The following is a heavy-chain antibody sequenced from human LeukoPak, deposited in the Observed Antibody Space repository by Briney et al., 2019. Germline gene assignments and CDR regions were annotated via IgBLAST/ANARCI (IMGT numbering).Heavy chain of an antibody. CDR3: AKGRIAAAGRLDY. V-gene: IGHV3-30-3*01. Sequence: GGSLRLSCAASGFTFSSYAMHWVRQAPGKGLEWVAVISYDGSNKYYADSVKGRFTISRDNSKNTLYLQMNSLRAEDTAVYYCAKGRIAAAGRLDYWGQGTLVAVSS. J-gene: IGHJ4*02. CDR1: GFTFSSYA. CDR2: ISYDGSNK. D-gene: IGHD6-13*01.